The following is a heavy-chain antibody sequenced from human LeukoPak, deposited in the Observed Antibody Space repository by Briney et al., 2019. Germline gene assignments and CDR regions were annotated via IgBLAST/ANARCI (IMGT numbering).Heavy chain of an antibody. J-gene: IGHJ6*02. CDR2: ISYDGSNK. D-gene: IGHD5-12*01. V-gene: IGHV3-30-3*01. Sequence: GGSLRLSCAASGFTFSSYWMHWVRQAPGKGLEWVAVISYDGSNKYYADSVKGRFTISRDNPKNTLYLQMNSLRAEDTAVYYCARDQVATIRYYYYGMDVWGQGTTVTVSS. CDR3: ARDQVATIRYYYYGMDV. CDR1: GFTFSSYW.